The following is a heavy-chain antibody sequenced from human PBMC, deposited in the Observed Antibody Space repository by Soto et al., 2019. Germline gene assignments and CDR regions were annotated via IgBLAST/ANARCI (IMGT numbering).Heavy chain of an antibody. V-gene: IGHV4-34*01. Sequence: ETLSLTCAVYGGSFSGYYWSWIRQPPGKGLEWIGEINHSGSTNYNPSLKSRVTISVDTSKNQFSLKLSSVTAADTAVYYCARGRRPSGVVGDFDYWGQGTLVTVSS. CDR1: GGSFSGYY. D-gene: IGHD2-15*01. CDR3: ARGRRPSGVVGDFDY. J-gene: IGHJ4*02. CDR2: INHSGST.